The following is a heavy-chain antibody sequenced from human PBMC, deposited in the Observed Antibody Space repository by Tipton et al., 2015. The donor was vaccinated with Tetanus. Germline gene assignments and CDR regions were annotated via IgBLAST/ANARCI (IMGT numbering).Heavy chain of an antibody. J-gene: IGHJ5*02. Sequence: TLSLTCDVSGVSMRNGGFSWNWVRQPPGKGLEWIASIYFEGSTYYSPSLESRVTIAVDTSQNVFSLRLTAVTAADTAVYYCARHLYGYWFDPWGQGTLVTVSS. CDR1: GVSMRNGGFS. V-gene: IGHV4-30-2*03. CDR3: ARHLYGYWFDP. D-gene: IGHD3-10*01. CDR2: IYFEGST.